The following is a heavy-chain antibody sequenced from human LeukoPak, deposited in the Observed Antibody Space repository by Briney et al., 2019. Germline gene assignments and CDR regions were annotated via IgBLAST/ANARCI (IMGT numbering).Heavy chain of an antibody. CDR3: ARAGVVVVVAASPYYFDY. D-gene: IGHD2-15*01. V-gene: IGHV1-46*01. Sequence: ASVKVSCKASGCTFTSYYMHWVRQAPGQGLEWMGIINPSGGSTNYAQKFQGRLTMTRDTSTSTVYMELSSLRSEDTAVYYCARAGVVVVVAASPYYFDYWGQGTLVTVSS. CDR2: INPSGGST. J-gene: IGHJ4*02. CDR1: GCTFTSYY.